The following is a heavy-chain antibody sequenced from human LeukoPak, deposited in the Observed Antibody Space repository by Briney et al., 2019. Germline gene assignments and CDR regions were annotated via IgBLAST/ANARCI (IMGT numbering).Heavy chain of an antibody. Sequence: GGSLRLSCAASGLTFSSYAMSWVRKAPGKGLKWVSVISGSGGTTYYADSVKGRFTISRDNSKNTLYLQMNSLRAGDTAVYFCAKDTSLDIARVFDSWGQGTLVAVSS. J-gene: IGHJ4*02. CDR2: ISGSGGTT. V-gene: IGHV3-23*01. CDR3: AKDTSLDIARVFDS. D-gene: IGHD5-12*01. CDR1: GLTFSSYA.